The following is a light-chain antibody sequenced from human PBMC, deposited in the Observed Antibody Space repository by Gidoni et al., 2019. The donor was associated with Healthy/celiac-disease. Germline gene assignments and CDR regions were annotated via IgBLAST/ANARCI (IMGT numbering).Light chain of an antibody. CDR2: DAS. CDR1: QDISNY. CDR3: QQYDNLPPLT. J-gene: IGKJ4*02. Sequence: DIQMTQSPSSLSASVGDRVTITCQASQDISNYLNWYQQKPGKAPQLLIYDASNLETGVPSRCSGSGSGTDFTFTISSLQPEDIATYYCQQYDNLPPLTVGGGTKVEIK. V-gene: IGKV1-33*01.